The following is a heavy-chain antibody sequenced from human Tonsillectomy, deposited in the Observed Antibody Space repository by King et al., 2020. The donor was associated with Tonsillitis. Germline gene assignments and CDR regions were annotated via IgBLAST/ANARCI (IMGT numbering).Heavy chain of an antibody. CDR1: GFTFSSYA. D-gene: IGHD6-13*01. J-gene: IGHJ6*03. CDR2: ISSNGGST. CDR3: VKEQAANYYYYYMDV. Sequence: VQLVESGGGLVQPGGSLRLSCSASGFTFSSYAMHWVRQAPGKGLEYVSAISSNGGSTYYADSVKVRFTISRDNSKNTLYLQMSSLRAEDTAVYYCVKEQAANYYYYYMDVWGKGTTVTVSS. V-gene: IGHV3-64D*06.